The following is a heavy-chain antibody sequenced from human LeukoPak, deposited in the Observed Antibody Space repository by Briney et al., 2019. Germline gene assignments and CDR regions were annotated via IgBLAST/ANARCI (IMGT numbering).Heavy chain of an antibody. J-gene: IGHJ4*02. Sequence: SETLCLTCTVSGGSISSYYWSWIRQPPGKGLEWIGYIYYSGSTNYNPSLMSRVTISVDTSKNQFSLKLSSVTAADTAVYYCARVFGYYYYFDYWGQGTLVTVSS. D-gene: IGHD3-22*01. V-gene: IGHV4-59*01. CDR1: GGSISSYY. CDR3: ARVFGYYYYFDY. CDR2: IYYSGST.